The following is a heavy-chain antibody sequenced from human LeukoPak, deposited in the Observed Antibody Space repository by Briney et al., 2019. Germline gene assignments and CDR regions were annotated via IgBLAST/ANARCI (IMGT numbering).Heavy chain of an antibody. D-gene: IGHD6-6*01. Sequence: PGGSLRLSCIASGFTFSTFGMNWVRQAPGKGLEWVSHISSSSRTIYSADSVKGRLTISRDNAENSLYLQMNSLRAEDTAVYYCARGYSSSPAANYYYYYYIDVWGKGTTVTVSS. CDR2: ISSSSRTI. J-gene: IGHJ6*03. CDR1: GFTFSTFG. V-gene: IGHV3-48*04. CDR3: ARGYSSSPAANYYYYYYIDV.